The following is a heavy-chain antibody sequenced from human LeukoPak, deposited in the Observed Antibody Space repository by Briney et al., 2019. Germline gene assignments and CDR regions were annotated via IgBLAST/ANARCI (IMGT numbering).Heavy chain of an antibody. D-gene: IGHD6-13*01. CDR1: GNTFTSHY. J-gene: IGHJ6*02. Sequence: GASVKVSCKASGNTFTSHYMHWVRQAPGQGLEWMGRINPNSGGTNYAQKFQGRVTMTRDTSISTAYMELSRLRSDDTAVYYCARDKQLAPYGMDVWGQGTTVTVSS. V-gene: IGHV1-2*06. CDR3: ARDKQLAPYGMDV. CDR2: INPNSGGT.